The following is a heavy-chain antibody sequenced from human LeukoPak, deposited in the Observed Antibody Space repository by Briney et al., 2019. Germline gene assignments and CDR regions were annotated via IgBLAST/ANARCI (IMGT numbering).Heavy chain of an antibody. V-gene: IGHV3-23*01. CDR3: ARGLMMAQYFQY. CDR2: ISISGGNT. Sequence: PGGPLRLSCAASGFTFSTYAMNWVRLAPGKGLEWVSGISISGGNTNYADSVKGRFTISRDNSKNTVYLQMNSLRAEDTAVYYCARGLMMAQYFQYWGQGTLVIVSS. J-gene: IGHJ1*01. D-gene: IGHD3-16*01. CDR1: GFTFSTYA.